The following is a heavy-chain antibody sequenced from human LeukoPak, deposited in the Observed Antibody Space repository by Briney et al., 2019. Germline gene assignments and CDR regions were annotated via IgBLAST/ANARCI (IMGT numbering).Heavy chain of an antibody. D-gene: IGHD3-22*01. CDR1: GGSISSGDYY. CDR2: IYYSGST. V-gene: IGHV4-30-4*02. Sequence: SETLSLTCTVSGGSISSGDYYWSWIRQPPGKGLEWIGYIYYSGSTYYNPSLKSRVTISVDTSENRIFLTLSAVTAADTAVYFCARGFTVMDAFDIWGPGSMVAVSS. CDR3: ARGFTVMDAFDI. J-gene: IGHJ3*02.